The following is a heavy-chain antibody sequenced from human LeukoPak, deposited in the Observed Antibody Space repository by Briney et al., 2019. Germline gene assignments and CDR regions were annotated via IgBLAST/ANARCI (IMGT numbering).Heavy chain of an antibody. Sequence: PSETLSLTCTVSGGSISSYYWSWIRQPPGKGLEWIGHIYYSGSTNYNPSLKSRVTISVDTSKNQFSLKLSSVTAADTAVYYCARALTDDAFDIWGQGTMVTVSS. D-gene: IGHD7-27*01. CDR2: IYYSGST. J-gene: IGHJ3*02. CDR3: ARALTDDAFDI. V-gene: IGHV4-59*01. CDR1: GGSISSYY.